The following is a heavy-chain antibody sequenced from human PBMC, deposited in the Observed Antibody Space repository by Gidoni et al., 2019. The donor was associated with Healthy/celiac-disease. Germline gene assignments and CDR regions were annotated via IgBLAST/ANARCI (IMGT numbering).Heavy chain of an antibody. Sequence: EVQLVESGGGLVQPGGSLRLSCAASGFTFSSYAMSWVRQAPGKGLEWVSAISGSGGSTYYADSVKGRFTISRDNSKNTLYLQMNSLRAEDTAVYYCAKEMNDYVWGSYYYFDYWGQGTLVTVSS. CDR1: GFTFSSYA. J-gene: IGHJ4*02. CDR3: AKEMNDYVWGSYYYFDY. CDR2: ISGSGGST. V-gene: IGHV3-23*04. D-gene: IGHD3-16*01.